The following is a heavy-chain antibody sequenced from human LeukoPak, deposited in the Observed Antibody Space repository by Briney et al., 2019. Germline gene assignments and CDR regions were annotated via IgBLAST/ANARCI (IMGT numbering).Heavy chain of an antibody. Sequence: PGGSLRLSCAASGFTFSSHSMSWVRQAPGRGLEWVSFISDDTYTIYYADSVRGRFTVSRDNAKNSLFLQVNSLRAEDTAVYYCSRHQRASQYYFDYWDQGTLLAVSS. CDR2: ISDDTYTI. J-gene: IGHJ4*02. CDR3: SRHQRASQYYFDY. CDR1: GFTFSSHS. V-gene: IGHV3-48*01.